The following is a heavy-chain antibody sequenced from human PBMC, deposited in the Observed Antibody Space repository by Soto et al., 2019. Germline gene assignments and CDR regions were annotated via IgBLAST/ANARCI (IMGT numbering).Heavy chain of an antibody. D-gene: IGHD5-12*01. CDR1: GGSFSGYY. CDR3: ARHGWGYSGYEYFDY. J-gene: IGHJ4*02. V-gene: IGHV4-34*01. CDR2: INHSGST. Sequence: SETLSLTCAVYGGSFSGYYWTWIRQPPGTGLEWIGEINHSGSTNYNPSLKSRVTISVDTSKNQFSLKLSSVTAADTAVYYCARHGWGYSGYEYFDYWGQGTLVTVS.